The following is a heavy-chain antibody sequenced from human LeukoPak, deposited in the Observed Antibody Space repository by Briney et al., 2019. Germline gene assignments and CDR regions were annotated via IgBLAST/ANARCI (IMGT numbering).Heavy chain of an antibody. CDR3: ARRTVTTYGY. D-gene: IGHD4-17*01. V-gene: IGHV4-59*12. CDR1: GGSISSYY. J-gene: IGHJ4*02. Sequence: SETLSLTCTVSGGSISSYYWSWIRQPPGKGLEWIGYIYYSGSTNYNPSLKSRVTISVDTSKNQFSLKLSSVTAADTAVYYCARRTVTTYGYWGQGTLVTVSS. CDR2: IYYSGST.